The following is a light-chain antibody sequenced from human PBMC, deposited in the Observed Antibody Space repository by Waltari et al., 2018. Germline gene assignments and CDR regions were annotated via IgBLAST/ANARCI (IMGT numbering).Light chain of an antibody. CDR3: QKYVSAPGT. J-gene: IGKJ1*01. Sequence: EIVLTQSPGTLSLSPGERATLSCRASQSLSGSYLAWYQQKPGQTPRLLIYGACSRATGIPDRFSGSGSKTDFTLTISRLEPEDFAVYYWQKYVSAPGTFRQGAKVQIK. CDR2: GAC. V-gene: IGKV3-20*01. CDR1: QSLSGSY.